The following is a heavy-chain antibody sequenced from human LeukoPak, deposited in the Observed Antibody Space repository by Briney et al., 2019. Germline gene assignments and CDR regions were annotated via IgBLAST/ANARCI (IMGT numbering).Heavy chain of an antibody. J-gene: IGHJ6*03. CDR3: ARGFEAGYYYYYYMDV. CDR1: GFTFSDYY. V-gene: IGHV3-11*01. Sequence: GGSLRLSCAASGFTFSDYYMSWIRQAPGKGLEWVSYISSSGSTIYYADSVKGRFTISRDNAKNSLYLQMNSLRAEDTAVYYCARGFEAGYYYYYYMDVWGKGTTVTVSS. CDR2: ISSSGSTI. D-gene: IGHD3-9*01.